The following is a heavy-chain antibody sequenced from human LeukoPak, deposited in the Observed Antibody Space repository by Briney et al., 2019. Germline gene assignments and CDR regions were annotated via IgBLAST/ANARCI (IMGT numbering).Heavy chain of an antibody. D-gene: IGHD3-3*01. CDR1: GFTFSSYA. V-gene: IGHV3-23*01. Sequence: PPESRRLSCAASGFTFSSYAMSWVRQAPGKGLEWVSAISGSGGSTYYADSVKGRFTISRDNSKNTLYLQMNSLRAEDTAVYYCAKGPHLGFGDFWSQLAEDPDYWGPGTLVTASS. J-gene: IGHJ4*02. CDR2: ISGSGGST. CDR3: AKGPHLGFGDFWSQLAEDPDY.